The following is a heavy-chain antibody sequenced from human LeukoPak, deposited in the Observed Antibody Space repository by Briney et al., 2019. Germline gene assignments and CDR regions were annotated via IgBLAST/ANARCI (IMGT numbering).Heavy chain of an antibody. D-gene: IGHD3-16*02. CDR3: ARDQALNIIVGVIVGAFDI. CDR1: GFTFTTYA. V-gene: IGHV3-23*01. CDR2: ISGSGGGT. J-gene: IGHJ3*02. Sequence: GGSLRLSCAASGFTFTTYAMSWVRQAPGKGLEWVSLISGSGGGTYYADSVKGRFTISRDNSKNMVYLQVNSLRADDTAVYYCARDQALNIIVGVIVGAFDIWGQGTVVTVSS.